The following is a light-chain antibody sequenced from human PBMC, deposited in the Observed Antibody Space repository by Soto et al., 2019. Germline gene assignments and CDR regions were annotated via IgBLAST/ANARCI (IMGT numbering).Light chain of an antibody. V-gene: IGLV2-14*01. CDR1: SRDVGGYNY. Sequence: QSALTQPASVSGSPGQSITISCTGTSRDVGGYNYVSWYQHHPGKAPKLMIYEVSNRPSGVSNRFSGSKSGNTASLTISGLQTKDETDSYSSSYTSSSTYVFGTGTKLPS. J-gene: IGLJ1*01. CDR2: EVS. CDR3: SSYTSSSTYV.